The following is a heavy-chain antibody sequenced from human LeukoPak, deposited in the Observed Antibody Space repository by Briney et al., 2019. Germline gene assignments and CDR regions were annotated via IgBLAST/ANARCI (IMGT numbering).Heavy chain of an antibody. CDR2: TKGDDSEK. D-gene: IGHD5-18*01. CDR3: ARSGYSYALDH. J-gene: IGHJ1*01. V-gene: IGHV3-7*01. CDR1: GFSFSTFG. Sequence: PGGPLRLSCAAPGFSFSTFGMSWVCQAPAKQLKRVANTKGDDSEKYYVESVQGRFTISRDNAKNSLYLHMNSLRAEDTALYYCARSGYSYALDHWGQGSLVVVSS.